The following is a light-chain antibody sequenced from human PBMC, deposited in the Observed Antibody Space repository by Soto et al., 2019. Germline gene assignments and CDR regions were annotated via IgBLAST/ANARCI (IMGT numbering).Light chain of an antibody. Sequence: EIVLTQSPGTLSLSPGERATLSCSASQSVSSSYLAWYQQKPGQAPRLLIYGASSRGTGIPDRFSGSGSGTDFTLTISRLEPEDFAVYYCQQYGSSPLTFGGGTKVDIK. CDR2: GAS. V-gene: IGKV3-20*01. CDR3: QQYGSSPLT. CDR1: QSVSSSY. J-gene: IGKJ4*01.